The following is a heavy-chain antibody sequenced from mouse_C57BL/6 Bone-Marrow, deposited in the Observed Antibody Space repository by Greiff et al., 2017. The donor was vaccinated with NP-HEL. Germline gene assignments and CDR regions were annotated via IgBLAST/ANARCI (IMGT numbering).Heavy chain of an antibody. J-gene: IGHJ1*03. CDR1: GYTFTSYW. CDR2: IYPGSGST. Sequence: QVQLQQPGAELVKPGASVKMSCKASGYTFTSYWITWVKQRPGQGLEWIGDIYPGSGSTNYNEKFKSKATLTVDKSSSTAYMQLSSLTSEDSAVYVCYYCGSSWDWYFDVWGTGTTVTVSS. D-gene: IGHD1-1*01. V-gene: IGHV1-55*01. CDR3: YYCGSSWDWYFDV.